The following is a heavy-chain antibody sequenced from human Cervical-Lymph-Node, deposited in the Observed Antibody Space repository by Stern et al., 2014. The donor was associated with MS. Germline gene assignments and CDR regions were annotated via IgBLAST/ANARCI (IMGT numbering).Heavy chain of an antibody. CDR3: AKDLGGNAFDY. CDR1: GFSFSDYG. V-gene: IGHV3-30*18. CDR2: ISYDGTHK. Sequence: DQLVESGGGVVQPGRSLRLSCAASGFSFSDYGIHWVRQAPGKALEWVAVISYDGTHKYYTDSVKGRCTISRDNSKNTVYLEMNSLRSDDTAVYYCAKDLGGNAFDYWGQGTLVIVSS. D-gene: IGHD4-23*01. J-gene: IGHJ4*02.